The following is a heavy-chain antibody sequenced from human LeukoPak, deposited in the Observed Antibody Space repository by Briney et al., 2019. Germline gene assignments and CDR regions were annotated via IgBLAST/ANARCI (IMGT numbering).Heavy chain of an antibody. CDR3: ARGTAATPKAPFDY. J-gene: IGHJ4*02. CDR1: GFTFGSYA. D-gene: IGHD6-13*01. Sequence: GGSLRLSCAASGFTFGSYAMSWVRQAPGKRLEWVSSISGSGGSIYYADSVKGRFTFSRDNSKNTLYVQMNSLRAEDTAVYYCARGTAATPKAPFDYWGQGTLVTVSS. V-gene: IGHV3-23*01. CDR2: ISGSGGSI.